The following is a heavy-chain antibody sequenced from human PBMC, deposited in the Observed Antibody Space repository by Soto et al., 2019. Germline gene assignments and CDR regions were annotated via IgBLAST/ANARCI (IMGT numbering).Heavy chain of an antibody. Sequence: QVHLVESGGGLGQPGRSLRLSCEASGLTFSNYGMHWVSQAPGKGLEWVAIRANEGRAQRYGDSVKGRFTIARDNSKNTLYLQMNSLRPEDTAVYYCAKACGSGGSCYILDYWGQGTLVTVSS. V-gene: IGHV3-30*18. CDR2: RANEGRAQ. CDR3: AKACGSGGSCYILDY. J-gene: IGHJ4*02. CDR1: GLTFSNYG. D-gene: IGHD2-15*01.